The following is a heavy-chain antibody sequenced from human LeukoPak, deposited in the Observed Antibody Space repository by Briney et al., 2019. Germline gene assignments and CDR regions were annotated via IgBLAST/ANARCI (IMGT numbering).Heavy chain of an antibody. CDR1: GGSISSYY. Sequence: ASETLSLTCTVSGGSISSYYWSWIRQPPGKGLEWIGEINHSGSTNYDPSLKSRVTISVDTSKNQFSLKLSSVTAADTAVYYCARGLITFGGVIPPDYWGQGTLVTVSS. J-gene: IGHJ4*02. D-gene: IGHD3-16*02. V-gene: IGHV4-34*01. CDR3: ARGLITFGGVIPPDY. CDR2: INHSGST.